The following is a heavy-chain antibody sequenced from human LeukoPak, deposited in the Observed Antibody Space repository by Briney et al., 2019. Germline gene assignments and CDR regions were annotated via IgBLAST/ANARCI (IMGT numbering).Heavy chain of an antibody. CDR3: ARQSRIDGWFGEFMDY. J-gene: IGHJ4*02. V-gene: IGHV4-39*01. CDR1: GASISSTSDY. D-gene: IGHD3-10*01. Sequence: SETLSLTCTVSGASISSTSDYWGWIRQPPGKGLEWIGTIYYSGSTYYNPSLKSRVTISVDTSKNQFSLKLSSVTAADTAVYYCARQSRIDGWFGEFMDYWGQGTLVTVSS. CDR2: IYYSGST.